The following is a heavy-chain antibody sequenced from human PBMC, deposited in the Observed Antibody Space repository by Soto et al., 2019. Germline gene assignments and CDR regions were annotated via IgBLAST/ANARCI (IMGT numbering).Heavy chain of an antibody. CDR3: ARSSSYYFIDDY. V-gene: IGHV1-3*01. CDR2: INAGNGNT. Sequence: ASVKVSCKASGYTFTSYAMHWVRQAPGQRLEWMGWINAGNGNTKYSQEFQGRVTITRDTSASTAYMELNSLRSEDTAVYYCARSSSYYFIDDYWGQGTLVTVST. CDR1: GYTFTSYA. J-gene: IGHJ4*02. D-gene: IGHD3-22*01.